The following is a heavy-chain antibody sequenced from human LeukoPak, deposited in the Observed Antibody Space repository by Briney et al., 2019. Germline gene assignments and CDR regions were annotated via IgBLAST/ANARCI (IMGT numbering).Heavy chain of an antibody. J-gene: IGHJ4*02. Sequence: PGGSLRLSCAASGFTFSSCAMTWVRQAPGKGLEWVSTISDSGGNTYCADSVKGRVTISRDNSKNTLYLQMNGLRAEDTAVYYCAKGSLHPGIFDYWGQGTLVTVSS. CDR3: AKGSLHPGIFDY. V-gene: IGHV3-23*01. CDR2: ISDSGGNT. CDR1: GFTFSSCA.